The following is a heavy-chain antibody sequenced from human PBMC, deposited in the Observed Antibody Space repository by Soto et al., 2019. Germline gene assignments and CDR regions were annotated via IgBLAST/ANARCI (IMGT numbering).Heavy chain of an antibody. D-gene: IGHD3-22*01. V-gene: IGHV4-39*01. J-gene: IGHJ4*02. CDR1: GVSISSSIYY. CDR2: IYYSGST. CDR3: ARQDYDSSGYSIDCDY. Sequence: SETLSLTSTDSGVSISSSIYYCVWIRHPPGKGLEWIGSIYYSGSTYYNPSLKSRVTISVDTSKNQFSLKLSSVTAADTAVYYCARQDYDSSGYSIDCDYWGQGTLVTVS.